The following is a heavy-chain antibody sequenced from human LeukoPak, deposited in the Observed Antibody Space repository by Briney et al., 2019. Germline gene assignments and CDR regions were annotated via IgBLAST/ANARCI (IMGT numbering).Heavy chain of an antibody. CDR1: GYTFTGYY. Sequence: ASVKVSCKASGYTFTGYYMHWVRQAPGQGLAWMGWINPNSGGTNYAQKFQGRVTMTRDTSISTAYMELSRLRSDDTAVYYCARAAVAGTFCDYWGQGTLVTVSS. CDR3: ARAAVAGTFCDY. V-gene: IGHV1-2*02. CDR2: INPNSGGT. D-gene: IGHD6-19*01. J-gene: IGHJ4*02.